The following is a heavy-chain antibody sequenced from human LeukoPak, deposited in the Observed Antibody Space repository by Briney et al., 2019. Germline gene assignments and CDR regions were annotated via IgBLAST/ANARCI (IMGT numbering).Heavy chain of an antibody. CDR2: FDPEDGET. J-gene: IGHJ4*02. Sequence: ASVNVSCKVSGYTLTELSMHWVRQAPGKGLEWMGGFDPEDGETIYAQKFQGRVTMTEDTSTDTAYMELSSLRSEDTAVYYCATSASGYSGYDHNYWGQGTLVTVSS. V-gene: IGHV1-24*01. CDR3: ATSASGYSGYDHNY. D-gene: IGHD5-12*01. CDR1: GYTLTELS.